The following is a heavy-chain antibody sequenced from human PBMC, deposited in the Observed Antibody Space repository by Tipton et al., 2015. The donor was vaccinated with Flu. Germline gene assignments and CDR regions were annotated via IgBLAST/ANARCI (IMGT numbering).Heavy chain of an antibody. CDR3: ARGLTVAGTAFAY. CDR2: IYYSGST. J-gene: IGHJ4*02. D-gene: IGHD6-19*01. CDR1: GGSISSYY. V-gene: IGHV4-59*01. Sequence: TLSLTCTVSGGSISSYYWSWIRQPPGKGLEWIGYIYYSGSTNYNPSLKSRVTISVDTSKNQFSLKLSSVTAADTAVYYCARGLTVAGTAFAYWGQGTLVTVSS.